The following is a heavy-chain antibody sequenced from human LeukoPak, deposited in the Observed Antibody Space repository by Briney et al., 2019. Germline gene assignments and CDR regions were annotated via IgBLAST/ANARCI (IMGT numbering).Heavy chain of an antibody. D-gene: IGHD2-15*01. CDR2: IWYDGSNK. Sequence: PGGSLRLSCAASGFTFDSYPMNWVRQAPGKGLEWVAVIWYDGSNKYYADSVKGRFTISRDNSKNTLYLQMNSLRAEDTAVYYCAREQRRLLSHWGQGTLVTVSS. CDR1: GFTFDSYP. J-gene: IGHJ4*02. CDR3: AREQRRLLSH. V-gene: IGHV3-33*08.